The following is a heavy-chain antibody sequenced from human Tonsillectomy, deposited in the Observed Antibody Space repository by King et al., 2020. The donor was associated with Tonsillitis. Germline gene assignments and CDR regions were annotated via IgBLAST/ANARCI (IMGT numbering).Heavy chain of an antibody. CDR2: ISYDGSNK. CDR1: GFTFSSYA. J-gene: IGHJ4*02. D-gene: IGHD4-17*01. V-gene: IGHV3-30*01. CDR3: ARENYGDHYFDY. Sequence: VQLVESGGGVVQPGRSLRLSCAAYGFTFSSYAMHWVRQAPGKGLEWVAVISYDGSNKYYADSVKGRFTISRENSKNTLYLQMNSLRTEDTAVYYCARENYGDHYFDYWGQGTLVTVSS.